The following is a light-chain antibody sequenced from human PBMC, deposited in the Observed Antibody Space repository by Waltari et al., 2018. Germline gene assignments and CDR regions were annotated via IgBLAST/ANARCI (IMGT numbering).Light chain of an antibody. V-gene: IGLV2-14*01. Sequence: QSALTQPASVSGSPGQSITISCIGTSSDVGGYNYVSWYQQHPGKAPKLMIYEVSNRPSGVSNRFSGSKSGNTAALTISGRQAEDGADYYCSSYTSSSTYVFGTGTKVTVL. CDR3: SSYTSSSTYV. CDR1: SSDVGGYNY. J-gene: IGLJ1*01. CDR2: EVS.